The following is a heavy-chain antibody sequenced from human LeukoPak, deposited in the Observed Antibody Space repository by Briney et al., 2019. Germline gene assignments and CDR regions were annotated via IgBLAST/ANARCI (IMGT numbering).Heavy chain of an antibody. CDR2: IYYSGNT. CDR1: GASISSYY. CDR3: ARETTYYYDSSGYYLDY. D-gene: IGHD3-22*01. V-gene: IGHV4-59*01. Sequence: PSETLSLTCTVSGASISSYYWSWIRQPPGKGLEWIGYIYYSGNTNYNPSLKSRVTMSVDTSKNQFSLKLNSVTAADTAVYYCARETTYYYDSSGYYLDYWGQGTLVTVSS. J-gene: IGHJ4*02.